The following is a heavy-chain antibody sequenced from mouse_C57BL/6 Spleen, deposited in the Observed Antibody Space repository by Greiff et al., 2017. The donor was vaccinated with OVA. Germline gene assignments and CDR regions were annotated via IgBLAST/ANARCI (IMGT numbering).Heavy chain of an antibody. J-gene: IGHJ1*03. CDR2: INPNYGTT. CDR1: GYSFTDYN. D-gene: IGHD1-1*01. CDR3: ARFLYYGSRRYFDV. Sequence: EVKLQQSGPELVKPGASVKISCKASGYSFTDYNMNWVKQSNGKSLEWIGVINPNYGTTSYNRKFKGKATLTVDQSSSTAYMQLNSLTSEDSAVYYCARFLYYGSRRYFDVWGTGTTVTVSS. V-gene: IGHV1-39*01.